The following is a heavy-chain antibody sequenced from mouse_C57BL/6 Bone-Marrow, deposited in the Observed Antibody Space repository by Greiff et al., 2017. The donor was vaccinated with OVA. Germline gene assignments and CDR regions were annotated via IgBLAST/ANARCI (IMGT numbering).Heavy chain of an antibody. CDR1: GFTFSDFY. D-gene: IGHD2-3*01. V-gene: IGHV7-1*01. J-gene: IGHJ4*01. Sequence: EVKLVESGGGLVQSGRSLRLSCATSGFTFSDFYMEWVRQAPGKGLEWIAASRNKANDYTTEYSASVKGRFIVSRDTSQSILYLQMNALRAEDTAIYYCARDALRWDDYAMDYWGQGTSVTVSS. CDR2: SRNKANDYTT. CDR3: ARDALRWDDYAMDY.